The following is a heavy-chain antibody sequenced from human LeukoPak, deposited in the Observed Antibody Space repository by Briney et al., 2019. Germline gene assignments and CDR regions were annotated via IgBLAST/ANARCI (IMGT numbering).Heavy chain of an antibody. D-gene: IGHD3-3*01. Sequence: GGSLRLSCADSGFTFSSYSMNWVRQAPGKGLEWVSYISSSSSTIYYADSVKGRFTISRDNAKNSLYLQMNSLRAEDTAVYYCARQRGYYKFRDAFDIWGQGIMVTVSS. CDR2: ISSSSSTI. CDR3: ARQRGYYKFRDAFDI. J-gene: IGHJ3*02. CDR1: GFTFSSYS. V-gene: IGHV3-48*01.